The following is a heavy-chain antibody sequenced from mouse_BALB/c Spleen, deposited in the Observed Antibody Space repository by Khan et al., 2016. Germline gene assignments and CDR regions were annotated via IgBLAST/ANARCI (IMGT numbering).Heavy chain of an antibody. V-gene: IGHV6-6*02. J-gene: IGHJ1*01. CDR3: TSDGYFDV. Sequence: EVKLEESGGGLVQPGGSMKLSCVASGFTFSNYWMNWVRQSPEKGLEWVAEIRLKSNNYATHYAESVKGRFTISRDDSKSSVYLQMNNLRGEDTGIYYCTSDGYFDVWGAGTTVTVSS. CDR2: IRLKSNNYAT. CDR1: GFTFSNYW.